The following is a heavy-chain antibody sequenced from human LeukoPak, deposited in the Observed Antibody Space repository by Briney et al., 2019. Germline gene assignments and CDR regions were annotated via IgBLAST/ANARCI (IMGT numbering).Heavy chain of an antibody. Sequence: SGPTQANLTQTLTLTCTLSGVSLTTSGGGVGWIRQPPGKALEWLALLCLNDDKRYSPSLKSRLTITKDTSKNQVVLTMTNMDPVDTATYNCALLGYCSSTSCYTFKNWFDPWGQGTLVTVSS. CDR1: GVSLTTSGGG. J-gene: IGHJ5*02. V-gene: IGHV2-5*01. D-gene: IGHD2-2*02. CDR2: LCLNDDK. CDR3: ALLGYCSSTSCYTFKNWFDP.